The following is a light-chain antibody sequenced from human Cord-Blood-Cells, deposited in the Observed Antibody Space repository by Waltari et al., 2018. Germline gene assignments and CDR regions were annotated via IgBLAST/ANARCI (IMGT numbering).Light chain of an antibody. V-gene: IGKV2-28*01. CDR2: LGC. J-gene: IGKJ4*01. CDR1: QILLHSNGYNY. Sequence: DIVLTQSPLSLPVTPGEPASISCRSSQILLHSNGYNYLDWYLQKPGQSPQLLIYLGCNRASGVPDRFSGSGSGTDFTLKISRVEAEDVGVYYCMQALQTPLTFGGGTKVEIK. CDR3: MQALQTPLT.